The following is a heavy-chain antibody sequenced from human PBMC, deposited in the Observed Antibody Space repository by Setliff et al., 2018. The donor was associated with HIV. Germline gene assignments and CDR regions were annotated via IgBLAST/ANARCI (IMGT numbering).Heavy chain of an antibody. V-gene: IGHV4-61*09. CDR2: IYTSGST. Sequence: SETLSLTCTVSGGSISSGSYYWSWNRQPAGKGLEWIGHIYTSGSTNYNPSLKSRVTISVDTSKNQFSLKLSSVTAADTAVYYCATYADRESNRFDPWGQGILVTVSS. CDR3: ATYADRESNRFDP. CDR1: GGSISSGSYY. D-gene: IGHD3-10*01. J-gene: IGHJ5*02.